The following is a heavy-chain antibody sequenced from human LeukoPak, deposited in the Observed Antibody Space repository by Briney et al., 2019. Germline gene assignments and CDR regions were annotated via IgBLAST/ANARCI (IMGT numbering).Heavy chain of an antibody. D-gene: IGHD5-24*01. CDR1: GFTFSSSA. Sequence: GGSLRLSCAASGFTFSSSAMSWVRQAPGKGLEWVSSISGSGSGGSTYYADSVKGRFTIPRDNSKNTLYLQMNGLRAEDTAVYYCAKSGYNRFDYWGQGTLVTVSS. J-gene: IGHJ4*02. CDR2: ISGSGSGGST. V-gene: IGHV3-23*01. CDR3: AKSGYNRFDY.